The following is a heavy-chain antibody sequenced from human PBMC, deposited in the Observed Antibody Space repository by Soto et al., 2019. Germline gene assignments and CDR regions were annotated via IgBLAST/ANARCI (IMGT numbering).Heavy chain of an antibody. CDR1: GYSFISYW. V-gene: IGHV5-51*01. Sequence: GEFLKISCKGSGYSFISYWIGWVRQMPGKGLEWMGIIYPGDSDTRYSPSFQGQVTISADKSISTAYLQWSSLKASDTAMYYCASPTLGGTIFGSFDAFDIWGQGTMVTVSS. J-gene: IGHJ3*02. CDR3: ASPTLGGTIFGSFDAFDI. CDR2: IYPGDSDT. D-gene: IGHD3-3*01.